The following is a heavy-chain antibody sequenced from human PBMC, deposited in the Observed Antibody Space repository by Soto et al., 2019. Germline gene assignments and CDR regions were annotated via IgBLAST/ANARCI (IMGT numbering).Heavy chain of an antibody. Sequence: PSETLSLTCTVSGASISSYYWSWIRQPPGKGLEWLGYILYTGNTNYSPSLKSRVTMSVDTSKNQVSLKLSAVTAADTAVYFCARAAYGSGSYYAPYYYYAMDVWGQGPRSPS. CDR2: ILYTGNT. D-gene: IGHD3-10*01. CDR3: ARAAYGSGSYYAPYYYYAMDV. J-gene: IGHJ6*02. CDR1: GASISSYY. V-gene: IGHV4-59*01.